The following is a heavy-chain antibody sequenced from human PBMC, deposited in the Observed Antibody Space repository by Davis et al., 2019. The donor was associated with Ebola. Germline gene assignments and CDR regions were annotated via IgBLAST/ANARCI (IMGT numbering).Heavy chain of an antibody. CDR3: ARNTIYNYDGSVYSSPYYFDF. CDR2: IYYSGST. Sequence: MPSETLSLTCTVSSDSISSSSYYWGWIRQPPGKGLEWIANIYYSGSTQYYPSLKSRVTISVDTSKNQFSLKLTSVTAADTAVYFCARNTIYNYDGSVYSSPYYFDFWGQGTLVTVSS. CDR1: SDSISSSSYY. J-gene: IGHJ4*02. D-gene: IGHD3-22*01. V-gene: IGHV4-39*01.